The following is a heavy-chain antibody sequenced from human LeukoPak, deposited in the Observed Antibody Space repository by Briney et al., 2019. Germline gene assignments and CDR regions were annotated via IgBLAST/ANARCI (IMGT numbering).Heavy chain of an antibody. V-gene: IGHV3-23*01. CDR2: ISGSGDST. J-gene: IGHJ4*02. Sequence: GGSLRLSCAASGFTFSSYAMSWVRQAPGKGLEWVSAISGSGDSTSSADSVKGRFTISRANSKNTTYLHMNSLRAEDTAVYYCVGGSGSNYYWGQGTLVTVSS. CDR3: VGGSGSNYY. D-gene: IGHD3-10*01. CDR1: GFTFSSYA.